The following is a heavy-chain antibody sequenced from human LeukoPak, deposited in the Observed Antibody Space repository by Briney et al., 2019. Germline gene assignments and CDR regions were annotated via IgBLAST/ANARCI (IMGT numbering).Heavy chain of an antibody. J-gene: IGHJ5*02. CDR2: IQYDGSNK. V-gene: IGHV3-30*02. Sequence: GGSLRLSCAASGFTFSNAWMSWVRQAPGKGLEWVAFIQYDGSNKYYADSVKGRFTISRDTSKNTLYLQMNSLRAEDTAVYYCAKDLEAWVVNPIARFDPWGQGTLVTVSS. D-gene: IGHD2-15*01. CDR3: AKDLEAWVVNPIARFDP. CDR1: GFTFSNAW.